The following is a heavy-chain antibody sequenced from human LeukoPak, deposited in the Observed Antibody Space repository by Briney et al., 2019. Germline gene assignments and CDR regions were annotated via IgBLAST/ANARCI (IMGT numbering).Heavy chain of an antibody. Sequence: GGSLRLSCAASGFTFSSYAMSWVRQAPGKGLEWVSAISGSGGSAYYADSVKGRFTISRDNSKNTLYPQMNSLRAEDTAVYYCAKAYCSSTSCHIDYWGQGTLVTVSS. CDR1: GFTFSSYA. D-gene: IGHD2-2*02. CDR2: ISGSGGSA. V-gene: IGHV3-23*01. CDR3: AKAYCSSTSCHIDY. J-gene: IGHJ4*01.